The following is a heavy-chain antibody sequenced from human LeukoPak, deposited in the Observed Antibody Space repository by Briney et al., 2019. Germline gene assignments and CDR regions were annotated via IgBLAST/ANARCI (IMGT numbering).Heavy chain of an antibody. CDR1: GFTFSSYA. V-gene: IGHV3-23*01. CDR2: ISGSGGST. D-gene: IGHD6-13*01. Sequence: AGGSLRLSCAASGFTFSSYAMSWVRQAPGKGLEWVSAISGSGGSTYYADSVKGRFTISRDNSKNTLYLQMNSLRAEDTAVYYCAREAGIAAAGYYYYGMDVWGQGTTVTVSS. J-gene: IGHJ6*02. CDR3: AREAGIAAAGYYYYGMDV.